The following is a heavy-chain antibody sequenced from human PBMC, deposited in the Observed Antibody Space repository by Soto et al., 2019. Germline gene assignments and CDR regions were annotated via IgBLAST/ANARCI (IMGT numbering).Heavy chain of an antibody. CDR3: ARGSRGSNYYYYYYMDV. Sequence: GGSLRLSCAASGFTFSSYGMHWVRQAPGKGLEWVAVILYDGSNKYYADSVKGRFTISRDNSKNTLYLQMNSLRAEDTAVYYCARGSRGSNYYYYYYMDVWGKGTTVTVSS. D-gene: IGHD2-15*01. J-gene: IGHJ6*03. CDR2: ILYDGSNK. V-gene: IGHV3-33*01. CDR1: GFTFSSYG.